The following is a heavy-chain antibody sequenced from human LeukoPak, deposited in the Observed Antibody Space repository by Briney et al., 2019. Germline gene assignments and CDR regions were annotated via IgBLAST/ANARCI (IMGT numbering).Heavy chain of an antibody. CDR1: GYTFTSYG. CDR2: ISAYNGNT. CDR3: ARVAPADDAFDI. Sequence: ASVKVSCKASGYTFTSYGIRWVRQAPGQGLEWMGWISAYNGNTDYAQKLQGRVTMPTDTSTSTAYMELRSMRSDDTAVYYSARVAPADDAFDIWGQGTMVTVPS. V-gene: IGHV1-18*01. D-gene: IGHD2-2*01. J-gene: IGHJ3*02.